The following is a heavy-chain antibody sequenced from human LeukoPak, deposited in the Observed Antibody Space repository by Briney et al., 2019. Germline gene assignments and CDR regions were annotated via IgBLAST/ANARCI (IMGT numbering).Heavy chain of an antibody. V-gene: IGHV4-4*07. CDR2: IYSRGST. D-gene: IGHD4-11*01. Sequence: PSETLSLTCTVSGGSISSYYWSWIRQPAGKGLEWIGRIYSRGSTNYSPSLKSRVTMSLDTSKNQFSLKLSSVTAADTAVYYCAREGGDLGNYGRDWFDPWGQGTLVTVSS. CDR1: GGSISSYY. J-gene: IGHJ5*02. CDR3: AREGGDLGNYGRDWFDP.